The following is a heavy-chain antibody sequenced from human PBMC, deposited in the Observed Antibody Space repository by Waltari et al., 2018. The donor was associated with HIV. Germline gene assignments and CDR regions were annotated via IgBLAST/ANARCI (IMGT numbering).Heavy chain of an antibody. J-gene: IGHJ4*02. CDR3: ARARGYSYGYEDY. Sequence: EVQLVESGGDLVQPGGSLRLSCAASGLSFSSYSVNWGRQAPGKGLEWISYISNSGNTIDYADSVKGRFTISRDNAKNSLSLQMHSLRAEDTAVYYCARARGYSYGYEDYWGQGALVTVSS. CDR1: GLSFSSYS. V-gene: IGHV3-48*04. CDR2: ISNSGNTI. D-gene: IGHD5-18*01.